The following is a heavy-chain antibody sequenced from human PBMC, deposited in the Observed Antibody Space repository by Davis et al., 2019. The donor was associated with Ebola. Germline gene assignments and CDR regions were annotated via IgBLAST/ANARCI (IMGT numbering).Heavy chain of an antibody. CDR2: ISSDGSET. Sequence: GESLKISCAVSGFRIDDYDYAMHWVRQAPGKGLVWVSRISSDGSETSYADSVRGRFTISRDNAKNTLYLQMNSLRVEDTAVYHCARLIHFPGIATDVWGQGATVTVSS. D-gene: IGHD2/OR15-2a*01. J-gene: IGHJ6*02. V-gene: IGHV3-74*01. CDR3: ARLIHFPGIATDV. CDR1: GFRIDDYD.